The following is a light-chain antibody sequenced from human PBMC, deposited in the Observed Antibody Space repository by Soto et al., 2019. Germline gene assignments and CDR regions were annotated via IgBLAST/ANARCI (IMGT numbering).Light chain of an antibody. J-gene: IGKJ5*01. CDR3: QQRSNWPPIT. V-gene: IGKV3-11*01. Sequence: EIVLTQSPATLSLSPGERATLSCRASQSVSSYLAWYQQKPGQAPRLLIYDASNRATGIPARFGGSESGTDFTLTISSLEPEDFAVYYCQQRSNWPPITFGQGTRLEIK. CDR2: DAS. CDR1: QSVSSY.